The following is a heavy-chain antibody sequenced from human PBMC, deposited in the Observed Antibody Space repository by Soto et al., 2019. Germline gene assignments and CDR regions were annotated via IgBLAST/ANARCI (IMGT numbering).Heavy chain of an antibody. CDR1: GGTFSSYT. J-gene: IGHJ4*02. CDR3: ASYSGYDGFEYFDY. Sequence: SVKVSCKASGGTFSSYTISWVRQAPGQGLEWMGRIIPILGIANYAQKFQGRVTITADKSTSTAYMELSSLRSEDTAVYYCASYSGYDGFEYFDYWGQGTLVTVSS. D-gene: IGHD5-12*01. CDR2: IIPILGIA. V-gene: IGHV1-69*02.